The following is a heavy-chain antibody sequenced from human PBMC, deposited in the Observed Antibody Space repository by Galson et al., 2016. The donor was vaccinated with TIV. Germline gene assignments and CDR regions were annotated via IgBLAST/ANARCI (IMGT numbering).Heavy chain of an antibody. CDR2: FIPLFGTA. Sequence: SVKVSCKASGDTFSTYPFNWVRQAPGQGLEWVGGFIPLFGTANYAQKFQGRVTISADESTSTVYMELRSLRSGDTAVYYCAKCRNTAMDTYYYYYGLDVWGQGTTVTVSS. V-gene: IGHV1-69*13. CDR3: AKCRNTAMDTYYYYYGLDV. CDR1: GDTFSTYP. D-gene: IGHD5-18*01. J-gene: IGHJ6*02.